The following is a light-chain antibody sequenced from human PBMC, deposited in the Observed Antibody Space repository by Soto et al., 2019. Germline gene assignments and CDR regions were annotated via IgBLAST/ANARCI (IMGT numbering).Light chain of an antibody. V-gene: IGKV3-15*01. CDR2: GAS. Sequence: EIVMTQSPATLSVSPGGRATLSCRASQSISDTLAWYQQKPGQAPRLLIYGASRRATGFPARFSGSGSGTDFTPTISSLQSEDFAVYYCQQYDNWPWTFGQGTKVEI. J-gene: IGKJ1*01. CDR1: QSISDT. CDR3: QQYDNWPWT.